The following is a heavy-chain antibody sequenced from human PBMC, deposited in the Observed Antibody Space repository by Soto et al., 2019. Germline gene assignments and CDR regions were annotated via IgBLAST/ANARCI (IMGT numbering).Heavy chain of an antibody. D-gene: IGHD3-22*01. CDR1: GFTFSSYA. CDR3: AREDVTYYYDSSGYDY. V-gene: IGHV3-30-3*01. J-gene: IGHJ4*02. CDR2: ISYDGSNK. Sequence: QVQLVESGGGVVQPGRSLRLSCAASGFTFSSYAMHWVRQAPGKGLEWVAVISYDGSNKYYADSVKGRFTISRDNSKNTLYRQMNSLRAEDTAVYYCAREDVTYYYDSSGYDYWGQGTLVTVSS.